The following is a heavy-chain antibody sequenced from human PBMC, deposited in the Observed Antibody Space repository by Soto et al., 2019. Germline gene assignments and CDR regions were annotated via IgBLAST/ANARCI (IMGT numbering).Heavy chain of an antibody. Sequence: QVQLVESGGGLVKPGGSLRLSCAASGFTFSAYYMSWIRQAPGQGLEWISYISSNSNYKNHADSVRGRFTISRDNAKNSLYLQMNGLRAEDTAVYYCARATGYYHTSCSDSWGQGTLVTVSS. J-gene: IGHJ4*02. CDR2: ISSNSNYK. CDR3: ARATGYYHTSCSDS. V-gene: IGHV3-11*06. CDR1: GFTFSAYY. D-gene: IGHD3-22*01.